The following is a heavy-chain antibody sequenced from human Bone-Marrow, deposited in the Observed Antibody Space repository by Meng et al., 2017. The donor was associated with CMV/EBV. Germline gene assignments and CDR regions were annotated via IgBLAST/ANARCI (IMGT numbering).Heavy chain of an antibody. CDR2: IIPIFGTA. V-gene: IGHV1-69*05. CDR3: ARESLLWFGESQSRPNKMPFDI. Sequence: SVKVSCKASGGTFSSYAISWVRQAPGQGLEWMGGIIPIFGTANYAQKFQGRVTITTDESTSTAYMELSSLRSEDTAVYYCARESLLWFGESQSRPNKMPFDIWGQGQMV. D-gene: IGHD3-10*01. J-gene: IGHJ3*02. CDR1: GGTFSSYA.